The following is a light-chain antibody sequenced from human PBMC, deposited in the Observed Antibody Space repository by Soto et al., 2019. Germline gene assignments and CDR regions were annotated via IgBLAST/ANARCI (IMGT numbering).Light chain of an antibody. V-gene: IGKV3-11*01. CDR1: QSIDSY. Sequence: EIVLTQYPATLSLSPGQRATLSCRASQSIDSYLGWYQQKTGQAPRLLIYDMFNRATGIPDRFSGSGSGTHFTLTISSLEPEDFAVYYCQQRRGWPVTFGQGTRREIK. CDR3: QQRRGWPVT. J-gene: IGKJ5*01. CDR2: DMF.